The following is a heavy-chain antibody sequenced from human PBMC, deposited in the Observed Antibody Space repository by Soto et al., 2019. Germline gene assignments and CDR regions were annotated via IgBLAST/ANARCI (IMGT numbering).Heavy chain of an antibody. CDR3: ARVCGGDCGNAFDV. J-gene: IGHJ3*01. CDR1: GFTFSAYG. Sequence: QVQLVESGGGVVQPGRSLRLSCAASGFTFSAYGIHWVRQAPGKGLEWVATISFDSRDKLYVDSMNGRLPISRENSRNTVYLQMDSLRAEDTAVYHCARVCGGDCGNAFDVWGQGTVVAVSP. V-gene: IGHV3-33*05. CDR2: ISFDSRDK. D-gene: IGHD2-21*02.